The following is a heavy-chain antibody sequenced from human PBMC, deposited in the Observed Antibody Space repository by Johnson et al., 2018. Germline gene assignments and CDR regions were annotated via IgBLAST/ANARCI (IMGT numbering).Heavy chain of an antibody. V-gene: IGHV3-30*04. Sequence: QVQLVQSGGGVVQPGRSLRLSCAASGFAFSSDAMHWVRQAPGKGLEWVAFISYDVNNKYYADSVKGRFTISRKNSKNTLYLQMNSVGAEDTAVYYCANGVDCSSTSCYYYYYGMDVWVQGTTVTVSS. D-gene: IGHD2-2*01. J-gene: IGHJ6*02. CDR1: GFAFSSDA. CDR2: ISYDVNNK. CDR3: ANGVDCSSTSCYYYYYGMDV.